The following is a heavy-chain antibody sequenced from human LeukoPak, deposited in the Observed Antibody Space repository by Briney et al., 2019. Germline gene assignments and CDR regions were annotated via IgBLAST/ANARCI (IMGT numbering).Heavy chain of an antibody. D-gene: IGHD3-10*01. CDR3: ASNDPWRGVTGYYYYGMDV. Sequence: LGASVKVSCKASGYTFTGYYMHWVRQAPGQGLEWMGWINPNSGGTNYAQKFQGRVTMTRDTSISTAYMELSRLRSDDTAVYYCASNDPWRGVTGYYYYGMDVWGQGTTVTVSS. CDR2: INPNSGGT. CDR1: GYTFTGYY. V-gene: IGHV1-2*03. J-gene: IGHJ6*02.